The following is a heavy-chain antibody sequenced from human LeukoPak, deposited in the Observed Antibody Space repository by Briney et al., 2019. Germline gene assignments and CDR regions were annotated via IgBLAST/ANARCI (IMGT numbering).Heavy chain of an antibody. D-gene: IGHD1-1*01. Sequence: SETLSLTCTVSGGSISSYYWSWIRQPPGEGLEWIGYIYYSGSTNYNPSLKSRVTISVDTSKNQFSLKVSSVTAADTAVYYCARWNEGLDHWGQGALVTVSS. V-gene: IGHV4-59*08. CDR1: GGSISSYY. J-gene: IGHJ4*02. CDR3: ARWNEGLDH. CDR2: IYYSGST.